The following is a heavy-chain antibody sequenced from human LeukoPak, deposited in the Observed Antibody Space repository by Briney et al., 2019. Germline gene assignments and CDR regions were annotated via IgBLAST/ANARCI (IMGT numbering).Heavy chain of an antibody. CDR3: AVVPARYRSYYMDV. V-gene: IGHV1-69*13. CDR2: IIPIFGTA. J-gene: IGHJ6*03. D-gene: IGHD2-2*01. CDR1: GYTFTSYG. Sequence: GASVKVSCKASGYTFTSYGISWVRQAPGQGLEWMGGIIPIFGTANYAQKFQGRVTITADESTSTAYMELSSLRSEDTAVYYCAVVPARYRSYYMDVWGKGTTVTVSS.